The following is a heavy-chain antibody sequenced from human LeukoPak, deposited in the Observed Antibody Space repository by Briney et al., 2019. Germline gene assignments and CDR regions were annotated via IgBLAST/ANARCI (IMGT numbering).Heavy chain of an antibody. J-gene: IGHJ4*02. Sequence: GGSLRLSCAASGFTFSSYSMNWVRQAPGKGLEWVPFISSSSSYIYYADSVKGRFTISRDNAKNSLYLQMNSLRAEDTAVYYCARSGGYYFDYWGQGTLVTVSS. CDR2: ISSSSSYI. CDR1: GFTFSSYS. V-gene: IGHV3-21*05. D-gene: IGHD2-15*01. CDR3: ARSGGYYFDY.